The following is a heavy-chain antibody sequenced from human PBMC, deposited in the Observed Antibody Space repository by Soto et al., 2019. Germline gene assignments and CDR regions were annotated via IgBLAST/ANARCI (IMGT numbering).Heavy chain of an antibody. J-gene: IGHJ4*02. CDR2: LYYSGST. V-gene: IGHV4-59*08. Sequence: QVQLQESGPGLVKPSETLSLTCTVSGGSISSYYWSWIRQPPGKGLEWIGYLYYSGSTNYNPSLKRRVTISVDTPKNQFALKLSSVTAADTAVYYCVRRYGGTLDYWGQGTLVTVSS. CDR3: VRRYGGTLDY. CDR1: GGSISSYY. D-gene: IGHD4-17*01.